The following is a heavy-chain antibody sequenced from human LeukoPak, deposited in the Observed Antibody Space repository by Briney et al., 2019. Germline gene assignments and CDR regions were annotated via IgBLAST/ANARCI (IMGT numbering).Heavy chain of an antibody. D-gene: IGHD3-22*01. CDR2: ISHSGST. J-gene: IGHJ5*02. V-gene: IGHV4-34*01. CDR1: GGSFSGYF. CDR3: ARQDYYDSSGHNWFGP. Sequence: SETLSLTCAVYGGSFSGYFWSWIRQPPGKGPEWIGEISHSGSTNYNPSLKSRVTISVDTSKNQFSLKLSSVIAADTAVYYCARQDYYDSSGHNWFGPWGQGTLVTVSS.